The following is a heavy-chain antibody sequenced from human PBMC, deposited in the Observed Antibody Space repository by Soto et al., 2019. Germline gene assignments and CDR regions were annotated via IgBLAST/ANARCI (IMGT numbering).Heavy chain of an antibody. CDR2: INPSGGST. V-gene: IGHV1-46*01. D-gene: IGHD2-2*01. CDR1: GYTFTSYY. Sequence: ASVKVSCKASGYTFTSYYMHWVRQAPGQGLEWMGIINPSGGSTNYAQKFQGRVTIAADESTSTAYMELSSLRSEDTAVYYCARSQGSSTSLEIYYYYYYGMDVWGQGTTVTVSS. J-gene: IGHJ6*02. CDR3: ARSQGSSTSLEIYYYYYYGMDV.